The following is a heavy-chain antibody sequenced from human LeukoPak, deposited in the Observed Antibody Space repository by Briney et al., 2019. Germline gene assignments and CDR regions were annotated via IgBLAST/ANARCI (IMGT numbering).Heavy chain of an antibody. Sequence: SETLSLTCTVSGGSISSSSYYWGWIRQPPGKGLEWIGSIYYSGSTYYNPSLKSRVTISVDTSKNQFSLKLSSVTAADTAVYYCARQWFGEFHAFRGAWFDPWGQGTLVTVSS. CDR2: IYYSGST. D-gene: IGHD3-10*01. CDR1: GGSISSSSYY. V-gene: IGHV4-39*07. J-gene: IGHJ5*02. CDR3: ARQWFGEFHAFRGAWFDP.